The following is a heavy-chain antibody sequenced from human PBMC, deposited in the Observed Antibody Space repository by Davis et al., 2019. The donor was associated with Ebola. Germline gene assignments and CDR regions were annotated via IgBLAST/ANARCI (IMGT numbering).Heavy chain of an antibody. CDR3: ARSPRIAVAGWYFDY. Sequence: ASVKVSCKASGGTFSSYAISWVRQAPGQRLEWMGWINAGNGNTKYSQKFQGRVTITRDTSASTAYMELSSLRSEDTAVYYCARSPRIAVAGWYFDYWGQGTLVTVSS. CDR2: INAGNGNT. CDR1: GGTFSSYA. V-gene: IGHV1-3*01. J-gene: IGHJ4*02. D-gene: IGHD6-19*01.